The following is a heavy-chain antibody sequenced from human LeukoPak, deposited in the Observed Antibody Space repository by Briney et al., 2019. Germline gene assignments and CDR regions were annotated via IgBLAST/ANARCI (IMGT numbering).Heavy chain of an antibody. CDR2: ISGSGGST. CDR1: GFTFSSFE. J-gene: IGHJ6*03. Sequence: PGGSLRLSCAASGFTFSSFEMSWVRQAPGKGLEWVSTISGSGGSTNHADSVKGRFTISRDNAKNSLYLQMNSLRAEDTAVYYCARATWDPNYYYYMDVWGKGTTVTISS. CDR3: ARATWDPNYYYYMDV. D-gene: IGHD1-26*01. V-gene: IGHV3-48*03.